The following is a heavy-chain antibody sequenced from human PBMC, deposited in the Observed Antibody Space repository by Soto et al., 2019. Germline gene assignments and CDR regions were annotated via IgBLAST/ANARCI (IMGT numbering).Heavy chain of an antibody. V-gene: IGHV1-69*13. J-gene: IGHJ6*02. CDR3: ADGAAAAGRGGDYYYYYGMDV. Sequence: AVKVSCKASGGTFSSYAISWVRQAPGQGLEWMGGIIPIFGTANYAQKFQGRVTITADESTSTAYMELSSLRSEDTAVYYCADGAAAAGRGGDYYYYYGMDVWGQGTTVTVSS. CDR1: GGTFSSYA. D-gene: IGHD6-13*01. CDR2: IIPIFGTA.